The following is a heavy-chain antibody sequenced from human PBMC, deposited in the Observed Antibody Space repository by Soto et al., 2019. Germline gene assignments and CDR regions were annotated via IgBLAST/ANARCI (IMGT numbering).Heavy chain of an antibody. Sequence: PSETLSLTCTVSGGSISSYYWSWIRQPPGKGLEWIGYIYYSGSTNYNPSLKSRVTISVDTSKNQFSLKLSSVTAADTAVYYCARNRRSSSGIWFDPWGQGTLVTVS. CDR3: ARNRRSSSGIWFDP. J-gene: IGHJ5*02. CDR2: IYYSGST. V-gene: IGHV4-59*01. CDR1: GGSISSYY. D-gene: IGHD6-6*01.